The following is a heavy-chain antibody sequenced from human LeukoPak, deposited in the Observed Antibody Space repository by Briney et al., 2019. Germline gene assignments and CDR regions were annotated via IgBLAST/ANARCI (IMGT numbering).Heavy chain of an antibody. CDR2: ISPNGSTI. Sequence: GGSLRLSCGAAGFTFSDRYMSWIRQAPGKGMEWVAYISPNGSTIHYADSVKGRFTISRDNAKNSLFLQVNSLRAEDTAMYYCATETGWLFDYWGQGTLVTVSS. V-gene: IGHV3-11*04. D-gene: IGHD5-12*01. CDR1: GFTFSDRY. CDR3: ATETGWLFDY. J-gene: IGHJ4*02.